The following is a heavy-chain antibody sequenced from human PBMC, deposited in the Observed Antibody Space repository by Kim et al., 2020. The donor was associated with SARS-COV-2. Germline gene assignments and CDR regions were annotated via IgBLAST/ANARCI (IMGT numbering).Heavy chain of an antibody. CDR1: GGSIRSPNYY. V-gene: IGHV4-39*01. CDR2: IFYSGTT. J-gene: IGHJ4*01. Sequence: SETLSLTCTVSGGSIRSPNYYWGWIRQPPGKGLEWIGTIFYSGTTYYNPSLRSRITMTVYTSKNQFSLKLRSVTAADTAVYYCALQPYKYHSRSYSSPFDNWGQGALVTVSS. D-gene: IGHD3-22*01. CDR3: ALQPYKYHSRSYSSPFDN.